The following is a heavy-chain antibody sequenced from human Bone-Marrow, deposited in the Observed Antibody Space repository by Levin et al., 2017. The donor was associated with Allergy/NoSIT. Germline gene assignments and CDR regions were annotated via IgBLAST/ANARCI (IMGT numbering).Heavy chain of an antibody. J-gene: IGHJ4*02. Sequence: ASVKVSCKASGYTFTGYYMHWVRQAPGQGLEWMGWINPNSGGTNYAQKFQGWVTMTRDTSISTAYMELSRLRSDDTAVYYCAREEYSSSWHYFDYWGQGTLVTVSS. CDR3: AREEYSSSWHYFDY. D-gene: IGHD6-13*01. CDR2: INPNSGGT. CDR1: GYTFTGYY. V-gene: IGHV1-2*04.